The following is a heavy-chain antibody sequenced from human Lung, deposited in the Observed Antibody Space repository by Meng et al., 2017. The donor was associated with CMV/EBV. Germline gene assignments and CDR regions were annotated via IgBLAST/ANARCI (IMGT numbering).Heavy chain of an antibody. Sequence: SVXVSXKTSGGTFSPAISWVRQAPGQGLEWMGGFIPIFGKANYAQNFQGRVTISTDVSTSTTYMELSSLRSEDTAVYYCAALHCSRTSCYVPSSVDVWGQGXTVT. CDR1: GGTFSPA. D-gene: IGHD2-2*01. CDR3: AALHCSRTSCYVPSSVDV. V-gene: IGHV1-69*05. J-gene: IGHJ6*02. CDR2: FIPIFGKA.